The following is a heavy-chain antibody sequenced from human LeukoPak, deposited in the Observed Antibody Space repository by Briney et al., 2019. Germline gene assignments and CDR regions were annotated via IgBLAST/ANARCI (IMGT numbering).Heavy chain of an antibody. V-gene: IGHV4-38-2*02. CDR2: IYHRGST. J-gene: IGHJ4*02. CDR3: ARTGYSSSYFDY. D-gene: IGHD6-13*01. CDR1: GYSISSGYF. Sequence: SETLSLTCTVSGYSISSGYFWGWIRQPPGKGLEWIGTIYHRGSTYYNPSLKSRVTISVNTSKNQFSLKLSSVTAADTAVYYCARTGYSSSYFDYWGQGTLVTVSS.